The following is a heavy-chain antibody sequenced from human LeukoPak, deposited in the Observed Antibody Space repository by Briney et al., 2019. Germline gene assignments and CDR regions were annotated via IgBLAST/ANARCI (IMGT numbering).Heavy chain of an antibody. V-gene: IGHV3-72*01. D-gene: IGHD2-8*02. J-gene: IGHJ1*01. CDR1: GFTFSDHY. CDR3: ARVSGGGYFQH. CDR2: TRDKANRYTT. Sequence: GGSLRLSCAASGFTFSDHYMDWVPQAPGKGLEWVGRTRDKANRYTTEYAASVKGRFTTSRDDSKNSLYLQMNSLKTEDTAVYYCARVSGGGYFQHWGQGTLVTVSS.